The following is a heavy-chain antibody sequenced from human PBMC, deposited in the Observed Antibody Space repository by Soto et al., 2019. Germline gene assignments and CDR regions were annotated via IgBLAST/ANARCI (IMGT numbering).Heavy chain of an antibody. CDR3: ARIPFGDEPSYYYYGMDV. CDR1: GGSFSSGAYY. CDR2: IYYTGSP. D-gene: IGHD4-17*01. V-gene: IGHV4-30-4*01. Sequence: QVPLQESGPGVVKPSQTLSLTCTVSGGSFSSGAYYWSWVRQPPGKVLEWIGYIYYTGSPFNNPSRKSRVSISRDTGQTQCSLELRSVAAADTAVYYCARIPFGDEPSYYYYGMDVCGQGTTVTVSS. J-gene: IGHJ6*02.